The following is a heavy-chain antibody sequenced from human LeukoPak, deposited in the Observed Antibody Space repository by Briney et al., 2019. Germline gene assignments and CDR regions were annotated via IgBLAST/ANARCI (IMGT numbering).Heavy chain of an antibody. CDR3: AKDGPTSYSSSWYADY. CDR2: ISGSGGST. J-gene: IGHJ4*02. D-gene: IGHD6-13*01. Sequence: ETLSLTCTVSGGSISSSSYYWGWVRQAPGKGLEWVSAISGSGGSTYYADSVKGRFTISRDNSKNTLYLQMNSLRAEDTAVYYCAKDGPTSYSSSWYADYWGQGTLVTVSS. V-gene: IGHV3-23*01. CDR1: GGSISSSSYY.